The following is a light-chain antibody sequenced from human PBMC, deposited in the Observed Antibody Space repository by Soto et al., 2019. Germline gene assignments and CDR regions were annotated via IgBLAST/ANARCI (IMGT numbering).Light chain of an antibody. Sequence: QSALTQPASVSGSPGQSITISCTGTSSDVGGYDYVSWYQQHPGKAPKLMIYDVSNRPSGLSNRFSGSKSGNTASLTISGLQAEDEADYYCSSYTSSSTLVFGGGTKLTV. J-gene: IGLJ2*01. CDR3: SSYTSSSTLV. V-gene: IGLV2-14*01. CDR2: DVS. CDR1: SSDVGGYDY.